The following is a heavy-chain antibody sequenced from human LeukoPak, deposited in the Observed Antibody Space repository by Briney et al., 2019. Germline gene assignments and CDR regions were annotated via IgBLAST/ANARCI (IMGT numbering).Heavy chain of an antibody. V-gene: IGHV3-9*01. Sequence: PGGSLRLSCAASGFTLDDYAMHWVRQAPGKGLEWVSGISWNSGSIGYADSVKGRFTISRDNAKNSLYLQMNSLRAEDTALYYCAKGALLWFGELLNGAFDIWGQGTMVTVSS. CDR3: AKGALLWFGELLNGAFDI. J-gene: IGHJ3*02. D-gene: IGHD3-10*01. CDR2: ISWNSGSI. CDR1: GFTLDDYA.